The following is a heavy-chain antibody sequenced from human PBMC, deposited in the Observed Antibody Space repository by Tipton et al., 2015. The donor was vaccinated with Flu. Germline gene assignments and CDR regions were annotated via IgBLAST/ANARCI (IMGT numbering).Heavy chain of an antibody. J-gene: IGHJ4*02. V-gene: IGHV1-69*15. CDR1: GFSLSSYA. CDR3: ARDTYSPGYGSPLYFDF. CDR2: IIPISATT. Sequence: QLMQSGAEVRKPGSSVKVSCKASGFSLSSYAISWVRQAPGQGLEWVGRIIPISATTDYAQRFQDRVTITADESTGTAYMELNSLRSEDTAVYYCARDTYSPGYGSPLYFDFWGPGTLVTVSA. D-gene: IGHD5-18*01.